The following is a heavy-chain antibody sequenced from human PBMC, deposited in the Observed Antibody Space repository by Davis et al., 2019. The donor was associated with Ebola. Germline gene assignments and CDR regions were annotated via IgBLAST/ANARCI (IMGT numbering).Heavy chain of an antibody. D-gene: IGHD1-20*01. CDR2: INHSGST. CDR1: GGSFSGYY. CDR3: ARGLGRYNWKRITTGYGMDV. V-gene: IGHV4-34*01. J-gene: IGHJ6*02. Sequence: MPSETLSLTCAVYGGSFSGYYWSWIRQPPGKGLEWIGEINHSGSTNYNPSLKSRVTISVDTSKNQFSLKLSSVTAADTAVYYCARGLGRYNWKRITTGYGMDVWGQGTTVTVSS.